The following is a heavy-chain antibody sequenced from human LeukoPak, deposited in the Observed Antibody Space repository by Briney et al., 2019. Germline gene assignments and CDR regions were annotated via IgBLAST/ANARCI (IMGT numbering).Heavy chain of an antibody. Sequence: GGSLRLSCAATGFTFSSYVMSWVHQAPGKGLEWVSAISGTGGRLYYADPVKGRFTISRDNSKNTLFLQMNSLRAEDTAVYHCAKEKFSDGSGWPDYWGQGTLVTVSS. D-gene: IGHD3-22*01. CDR1: GFTFSSYV. J-gene: IGHJ4*02. CDR2: ISGTGGRL. V-gene: IGHV3-23*01. CDR3: AKEKFSDGSGWPDY.